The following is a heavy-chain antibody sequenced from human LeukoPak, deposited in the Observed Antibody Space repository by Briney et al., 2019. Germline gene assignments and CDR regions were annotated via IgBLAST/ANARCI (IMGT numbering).Heavy chain of an antibody. CDR2: INPSGGST. CDR3: ASTLAAAGKIAVDY. V-gene: IGHV1-46*01. CDR1: GYTFTSYY. D-gene: IGHD6-13*01. J-gene: IGHJ4*02. Sequence: ASVKVSCKASGYTFTSYYMHWVRQAPGQGLEWVGIINPSGGSTSYAQKFQGRVTMTRDTSTSTVYLELRRLRPEDTAVYYCASTLAAAGKIAVDYWGQGTLVTVSS.